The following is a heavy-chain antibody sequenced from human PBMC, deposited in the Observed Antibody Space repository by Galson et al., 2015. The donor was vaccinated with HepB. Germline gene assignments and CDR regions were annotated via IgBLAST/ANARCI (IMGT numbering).Heavy chain of an antibody. V-gene: IGHV3-30*18. D-gene: IGHD1-26*01. Sequence: SLRLSCAASGFTFSSYGMHWVRQAPGKGLEWVAVISYDGSNKYYADSVKGRFTISRDNSKNTLYLQMNSLRAEDTAVYYCAKETWRYSGSLQATDYWGQGTLVTVSS. CDR2: ISYDGSNK. CDR1: GFTFSSYG. J-gene: IGHJ4*02. CDR3: AKETWRYSGSLQATDY.